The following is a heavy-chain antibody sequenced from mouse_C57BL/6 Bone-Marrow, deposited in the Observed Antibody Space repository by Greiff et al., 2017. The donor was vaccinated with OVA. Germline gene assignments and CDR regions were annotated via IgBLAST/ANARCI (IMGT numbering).Heavy chain of an antibody. J-gene: IGHJ1*03. CDR3: TPHVDYWYFDV. V-gene: IGHV14-4*01. CDR1: GFNIKDDY. CDR2: IDPENGDT. Sequence: EVKLMESGAELVRPGASVKLSCTASGFNIKDDYMHWVKQRPEQGLEWIGWIDPENGDTEYASKFQGKATITADTSSNTAYLQLSSLTSEDTAVYYCTPHVDYWYFDVWGTGTTVTVSS.